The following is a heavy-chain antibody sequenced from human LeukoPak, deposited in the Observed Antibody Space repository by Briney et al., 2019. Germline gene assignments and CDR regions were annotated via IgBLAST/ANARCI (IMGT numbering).Heavy chain of an antibody. J-gene: IGHJ4*02. CDR2: ISSSGVST. V-gene: IGHV3-23*01. CDR3: ARGYCSSSSCREFDY. D-gene: IGHD2-2*01. CDR1: GFTFSSYA. Sequence: RGSLRLSCAASGFTFSSYAMSWVRQAPGKGLEWVSVISSSGVSTYYADSVKGRFTISRDNSKNTLFLQMNSLRAEDTAVYYCARGYCSSSSCREFDYWGQGTLVTVSS.